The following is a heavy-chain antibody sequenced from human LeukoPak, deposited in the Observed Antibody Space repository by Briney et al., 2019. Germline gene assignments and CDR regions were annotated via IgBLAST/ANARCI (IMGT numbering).Heavy chain of an antibody. CDR1: GGSISSYY. Sequence: SETLSLTCTVSGGSISSYYWSWIRQPPGKGLEWIGYTYYSGSTYYNPSLKSRVSISVDTSKNQFSLKLSSVTAADTAVYYCARAGIGIEVAGTIHNRFDPWGQGTQVTVSS. CDR2: TYYSGST. V-gene: IGHV4-30-4*08. D-gene: IGHD6-13*01. J-gene: IGHJ5*02. CDR3: ARAGIGIEVAGTIHNRFDP.